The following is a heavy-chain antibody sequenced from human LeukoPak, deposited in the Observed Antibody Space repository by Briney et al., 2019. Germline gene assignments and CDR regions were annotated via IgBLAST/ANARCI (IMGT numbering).Heavy chain of an antibody. CDR1: GFTFSSYS. Sequence: PGGSLRLSCAASGFTFSSYSMNWVRQAPGKGLEWVSSISSSSSYIYYADSVKGRFTISRDNAKNSLYLQMNSLRAEDTAVYYCARDYCSGGSCYSDPAEYFQHWGQGTLVTVSS. CDR2: ISSSSSYI. J-gene: IGHJ1*01. V-gene: IGHV3-21*01. D-gene: IGHD2-15*01. CDR3: ARDYCSGGSCYSDPAEYFQH.